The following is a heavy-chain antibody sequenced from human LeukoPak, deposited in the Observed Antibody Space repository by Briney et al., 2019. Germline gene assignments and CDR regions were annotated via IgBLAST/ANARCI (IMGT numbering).Heavy chain of an antibody. Sequence: GGSLRLSCAASGFTFSSYEMNWVRQAPGKGLEWVSYISSSGSTIYYADSVKGRFTISRDNSKNTLYLQMNSLRAEDTAVYYCAKDDWSGGYYYYYYMDVWGKGTTVTISS. V-gene: IGHV3-48*03. CDR3: AKDDWSGGYYYYYYMDV. D-gene: IGHD3-9*01. J-gene: IGHJ6*03. CDR1: GFTFSSYE. CDR2: ISSSGSTI.